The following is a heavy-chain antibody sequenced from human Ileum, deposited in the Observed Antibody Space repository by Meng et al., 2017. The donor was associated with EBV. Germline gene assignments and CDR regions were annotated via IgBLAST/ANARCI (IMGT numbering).Heavy chain of an antibody. J-gene: IGHJ4*02. CDR3: ARVGQWLPIDY. CDR1: CGAISRSNW. V-gene: IGHV4-4*02. Sequence: QATGPGRVEPAGALSLTCAGCCGAISRSNWLSWVRQPPGKGLEWIGEIYHSGSTNYNPSLKRRVTISVDKSKNQFSLNLSSVTAADTAVYYCARVGQWLPIDYWGQGTLVTVSS. CDR2: IYHSGST. D-gene: IGHD6-19*01.